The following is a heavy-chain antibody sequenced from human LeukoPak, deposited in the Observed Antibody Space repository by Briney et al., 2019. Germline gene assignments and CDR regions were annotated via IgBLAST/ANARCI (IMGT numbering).Heavy chain of an antibody. D-gene: IGHD1-1*01. CDR3: TRDRGAYNLYDY. CDR1: GFTFGDYA. Sequence: GGSLRLSCTASGFTFGDYAMSWIRQAPGKGLEWVGFIRSKAYGETADYAASVKGRFTISRDDSKAIAYLQMNSLKTEDAAVYHCTRDRGAYNLYDYWGQGTLVTVSS. CDR2: IRSKAYGETA. J-gene: IGHJ4*02. V-gene: IGHV3-49*03.